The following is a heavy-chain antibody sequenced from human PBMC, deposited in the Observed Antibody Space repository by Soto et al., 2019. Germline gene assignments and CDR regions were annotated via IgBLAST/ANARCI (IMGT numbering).Heavy chain of an antibody. CDR1: GYTFINYY. D-gene: IGHD6-13*01. J-gene: IGHJ5*02. CDR2: INPMGGST. Sequence: VKVSCKASGYTFINYYIHWVRQAPGQGLEWMAIINPMGGSTNYAQEFQGRVTLTSDTSTSTVYMELSSLRFEDTALFYCARDLAAGDLWGQGTLVTVSS. V-gene: IGHV1-46*01. CDR3: ARDLAAGDL.